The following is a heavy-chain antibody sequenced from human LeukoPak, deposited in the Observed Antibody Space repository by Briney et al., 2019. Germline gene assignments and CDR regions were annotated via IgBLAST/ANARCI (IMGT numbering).Heavy chain of an antibody. J-gene: IGHJ3*02. CDR3: ARTDLYGGNSVRAFDI. V-gene: IGHV4-59*01. CDR1: GGSISSYY. CDR2: IYYSGST. Sequence: SETLSLTCTVSGGSISSYYWSWIRQPPGKGLEWIGYIYYSGSTNYNPSLKSRVTISVDTSKNQFSLKLSSVTAADTAVYYCARTDLYGGNSVRAFDIWGQGTMVTVSS. D-gene: IGHD4-23*01.